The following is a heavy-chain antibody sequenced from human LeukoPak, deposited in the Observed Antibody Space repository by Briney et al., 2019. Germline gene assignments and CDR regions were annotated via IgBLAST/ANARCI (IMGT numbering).Heavy chain of an antibody. V-gene: IGHV1-2*02. CDR1: GYTFTDYY. J-gene: IGHJ4*02. D-gene: IGHD4-11*01. CDR2: INPNSGET. CDR3: ARDRDYSNTERGFDY. Sequence: ASVKVSCKTSGYTFTDYYIHWVRQAPGQGLEWMGWINPNSGETKSAQKFQGRVTMTGDTSISTACMELSRATSDDTAVYYCARDRDYSNTERGFDYWGQGTLVTVSS.